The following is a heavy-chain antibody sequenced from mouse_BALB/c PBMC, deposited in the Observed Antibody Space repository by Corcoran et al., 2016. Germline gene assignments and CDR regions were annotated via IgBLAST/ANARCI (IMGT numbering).Heavy chain of an antibody. CDR2: INPYNDGT. CDR1: GYSFTSYV. D-gene: IGHD3-1*01. Sequence: EVQLQQSGPGLVKPGASVKMSCKASGYSFTSYVMHWVKQKPGQGLEWIGYINPYNDGTKYNEKFKGKATLTSDKSSSTAYMELSSLTSEDAAVYYCAGSGGGYYFDYWGQGTTLTVSS. CDR3: AGSGGGYYFDY. J-gene: IGHJ2*01. V-gene: IGHV1S136*01.